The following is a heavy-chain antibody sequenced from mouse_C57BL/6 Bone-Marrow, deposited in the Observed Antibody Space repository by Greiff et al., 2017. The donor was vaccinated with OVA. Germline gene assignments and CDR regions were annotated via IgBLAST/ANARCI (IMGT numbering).Heavy chain of an antibody. CDR1: GFTFSSYT. J-gene: IGHJ3*01. V-gene: IGHV5-9*01. CDR3: ARQETFYLFAY. D-gene: IGHD2-3*01. Sequence: EVLLVQSGGGLVKPGGSLKFSCAASGFTFSSYTMSWVRQTPEKRLEWVAIISGGGGNTYYPDSVKGRVTISRDNAKNTLYLQMSSLRSEDAALYDCARQETFYLFAYWGQGTLVTVSA. CDR2: ISGGGGNT.